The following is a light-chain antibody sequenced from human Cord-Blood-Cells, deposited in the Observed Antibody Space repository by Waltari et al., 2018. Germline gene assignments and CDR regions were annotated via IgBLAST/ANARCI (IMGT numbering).Light chain of an antibody. CDR1: SSTIGAGYD. CDR3: QAYDSSLSGWV. V-gene: IGLV1-40*01. J-gene: IGLJ3*02. CDR2: GNS. Sequence: QSVLTQPPSVSGAPGQRVTISCTGSSSTIGAGYDVHWYQQLPGTAAKLLIYGNSNRPSGVPDRFSGSKSGTSASLAIAGLQAEDEADYYCQAYDSSLSGWVFGGGTKLTVL.